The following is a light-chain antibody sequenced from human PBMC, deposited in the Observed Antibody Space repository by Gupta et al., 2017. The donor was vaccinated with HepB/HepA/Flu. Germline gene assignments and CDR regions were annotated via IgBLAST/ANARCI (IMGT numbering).Light chain of an antibody. CDR2: YDS. J-gene: IGLJ2*01. CDR1: NIGSKS. CDR3: QVWDSFYVV. Sequence: SYVLTQPPSVSVAPGKTARITCGGNNIGSKSVHWYQQKPGQAPVLVIYYDSDRPSGIPERFSGSNSGNTATLTISRVEAGDEADYYCQVWDSFYVVFGGGTKLTVL. V-gene: IGLV3-21*04.